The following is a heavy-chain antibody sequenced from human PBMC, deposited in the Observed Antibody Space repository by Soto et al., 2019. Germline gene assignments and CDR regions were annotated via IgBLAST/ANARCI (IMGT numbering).Heavy chain of an antibody. Sequence: QVQLQQWGAGLLKPSETLSLTCAVSGGSFSGYYWSWIRQPPGKGLEWIGEIHHSGRTIYSPSLKSRTTIEVDVSKNQFSLKLTSVTAADTAVYYCAGCNNHMWWIDWGQGNMVTVSS. CDR1: GGSFSGYY. V-gene: IGHV4-34*01. D-gene: IGHD2-21*01. CDR3: AGCNNHMWWID. J-gene: IGHJ4*02. CDR2: IHHSGRT.